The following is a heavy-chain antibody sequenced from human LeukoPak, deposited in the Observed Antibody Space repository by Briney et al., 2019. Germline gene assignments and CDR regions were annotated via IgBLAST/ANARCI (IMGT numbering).Heavy chain of an antibody. V-gene: IGHV3-53*01. CDR3: ATKPIVVLTPTEY. Sequence: HGGSLRLSCAASGFTVSDNYMSWVRQAPGKGREWGSVMYRGGTTYYADSVKGRFTISRDSSKNTLYLQMSSLRAEDTAVYSCATKPIVVLTPTEYWGQGTLVTVSS. J-gene: IGHJ4*02. CDR1: GFTVSDNY. D-gene: IGHD3-22*01. CDR2: MYRGGTT.